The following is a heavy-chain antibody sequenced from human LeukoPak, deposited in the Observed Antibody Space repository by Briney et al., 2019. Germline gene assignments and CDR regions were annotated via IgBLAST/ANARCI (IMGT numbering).Heavy chain of an antibody. CDR1: GFIVSSNY. V-gene: IGHV3-53*01. CDR3: ARTSADYGEVLFDY. D-gene: IGHD4/OR15-4a*01. J-gene: IGHJ4*02. Sequence: PGGSLRLSCAASGFIVSSNYMSWVRQAPGKGLEWVSVIYGGGSTYYADSVKGRFTISRDNSKTTLYLQMNSLGAEDTAVYYCARTSADYGEVLFDYWGQGTLVTVSS. CDR2: IYGGGST.